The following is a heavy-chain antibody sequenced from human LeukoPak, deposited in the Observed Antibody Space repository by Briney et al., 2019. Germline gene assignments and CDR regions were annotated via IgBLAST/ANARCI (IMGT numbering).Heavy chain of an antibody. CDR2: INHSGST. CDR1: GGSFSGYY. V-gene: IGHV4-34*01. J-gene: IGHJ6*02. D-gene: IGHD3-16*02. Sequence: SETLSLTCAVYGGSFSGYYWSWIRQPPGKGLEWIGEINHSGSTNYNPSLKSRVTISVDTSKNQFSLKLSSVTAADTALYYCARHMESYHYYYGMDVWGQGTTVTVSS. CDR3: ARHMESYHYYYGMDV.